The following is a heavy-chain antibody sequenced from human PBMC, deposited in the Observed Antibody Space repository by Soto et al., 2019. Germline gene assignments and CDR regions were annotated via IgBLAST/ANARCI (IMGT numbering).Heavy chain of an antibody. V-gene: IGHV1-8*01. Sequence: GASVKVSCKASGYTFTSYDINWVQQATGQGLEWMGWMNPNSGNTGYAQKFQGRVTMTRNTSISTAYMELSSLRSEDTAVYYCARGVSRGYSYGSDYWGQGTLVTVSS. J-gene: IGHJ4*02. CDR2: MNPNSGNT. CDR1: GYTFTSYD. D-gene: IGHD5-18*01. CDR3: ARGVSRGYSYGSDY.